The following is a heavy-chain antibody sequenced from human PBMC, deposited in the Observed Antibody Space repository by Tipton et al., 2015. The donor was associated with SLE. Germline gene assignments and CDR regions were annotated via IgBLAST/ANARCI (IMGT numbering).Heavy chain of an antibody. Sequence: TLSLTCTVSGGSISPYYWSWIRQPPGKGLEWIGYVSYSGSTNYNPSLKSRVTISVDTSKNQLSLKLSSVTAADTAVYYCARDQTTVVTRGYYYYYMDVWGKGTTVTVSS. CDR3: ARDQTTVVTRGYYYYYMDV. V-gene: IGHV4-59*01. J-gene: IGHJ6*03. CDR1: GGSISPYY. CDR2: VSYSGST. D-gene: IGHD4-23*01.